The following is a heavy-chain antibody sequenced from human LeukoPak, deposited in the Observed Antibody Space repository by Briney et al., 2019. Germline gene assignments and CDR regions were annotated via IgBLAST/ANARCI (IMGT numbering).Heavy chain of an antibody. D-gene: IGHD5-12*01. Sequence: GESLRLSCAGSGFTFSLYNMHWVRQAPGKGLEWVALISFGGSPKYYADSVKGRFTISRDNSKNTLFLQMSSLKAEDTAVYYCAREGASNGYHYGMDVWGQGTTVSVS. J-gene: IGHJ6*02. CDR3: AREGASNGYHYGMDV. CDR2: ISFGGSPK. CDR1: GFTFSLYN. V-gene: IGHV3-30*04.